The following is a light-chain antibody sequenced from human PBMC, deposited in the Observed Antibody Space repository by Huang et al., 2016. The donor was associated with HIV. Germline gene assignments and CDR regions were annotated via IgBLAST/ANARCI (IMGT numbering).Light chain of an antibody. Sequence: DIVMTQTPLSLSVTPGQPASISCKSSQGLLYREKIYLYWYLQKPGQSPQLLIYELSNRFSGVPDRFSGSVSPTDFTLKISRVETEDVGVYYCMQGKQLPYTFGQGTRLEIK. J-gene: IGKJ2*01. CDR1: QGLLYREKIY. CDR2: ELS. CDR3: MQGKQLPYT. V-gene: IGKV2-29*02.